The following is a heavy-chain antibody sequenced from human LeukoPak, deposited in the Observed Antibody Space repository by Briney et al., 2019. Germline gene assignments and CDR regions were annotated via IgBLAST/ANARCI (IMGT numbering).Heavy chain of an antibody. Sequence: ASVKVSCKASGYTSTGYYMHWVRQAPGQGLEWMGWINPNSGGTNYAQKFQGRVTMTRDTSISTAYMELSRLRSDDTAVYYCARDLVDIVATTYIAFDYWGQETLVTVSS. V-gene: IGHV1-2*02. J-gene: IGHJ4*02. D-gene: IGHD5-12*01. CDR2: INPNSGGT. CDR3: ARDLVDIVATTYIAFDY. CDR1: GYTSTGYY.